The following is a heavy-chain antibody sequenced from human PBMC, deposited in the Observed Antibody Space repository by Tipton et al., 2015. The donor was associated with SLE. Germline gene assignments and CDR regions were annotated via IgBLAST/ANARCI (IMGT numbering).Heavy chain of an antibody. CDR2: IYSGGST. J-gene: IGHJ2*01. CDR3: AKDPGSWYFDL. Sequence: SLRLSCAASGFTFSSYALSWVRQAPGKGLEWVSVIYSGGSTYYGDSVKGRFTISRDNSKNTLYLQMNSLRAEDTAVYFCAKDPGSWYFDLWGRGTLVTVSP. V-gene: IGHV3-23*03. CDR1: GFTFSSYA.